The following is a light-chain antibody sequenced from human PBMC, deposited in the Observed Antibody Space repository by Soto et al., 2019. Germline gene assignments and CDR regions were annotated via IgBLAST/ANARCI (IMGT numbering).Light chain of an antibody. CDR2: DAS. J-gene: IGKJ1*01. CDR1: QSISSW. V-gene: IGKV1-5*01. CDR3: QQYNTSPWT. Sequence: DIQVTQSPSTLSAAVGDRVTFTCRASQSISSWLAWYQQKPGRAPKLLIYDASTLESGVPSRFSGSGSGTEFTLTISRLQPDDFATYYCQQYNTSPWTFGQGTKVEIK.